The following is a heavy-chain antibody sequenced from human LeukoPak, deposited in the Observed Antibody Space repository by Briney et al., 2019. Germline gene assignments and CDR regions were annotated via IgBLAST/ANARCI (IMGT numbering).Heavy chain of an antibody. J-gene: IGHJ4*02. Sequence: SETLSLTCTVSGGSISSSSYYWGWIRQPPGKGLEWIGSIYYSGSTYYNPSLKSRVTISVDTSKSQFSLKLSSVTAADTAVYYCAREEDSGSYYFDYWGQGTLVTVSS. CDR2: IYYSGST. CDR3: AREEDSGSYYFDY. V-gene: IGHV4-39*07. CDR1: GGSISSSSYY. D-gene: IGHD1-26*01.